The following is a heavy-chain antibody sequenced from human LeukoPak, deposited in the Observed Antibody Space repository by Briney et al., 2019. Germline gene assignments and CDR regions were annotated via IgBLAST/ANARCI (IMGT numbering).Heavy chain of an antibody. CDR3: VRDPRGDGSSTFGY. Sequence: GGSLRLSCAASGFIFTSHWMYWVRQVPGKGLVWVSRINGDGTITSYADSVKGRFTISRDNAKNTLYLQMNSLSAEDTAIYYCVRDPRGDGSSTFGYRGQGTLVTVSS. D-gene: IGHD1-26*01. V-gene: IGHV3-74*01. CDR2: INGDGTIT. J-gene: IGHJ4*02. CDR1: GFIFTSHW.